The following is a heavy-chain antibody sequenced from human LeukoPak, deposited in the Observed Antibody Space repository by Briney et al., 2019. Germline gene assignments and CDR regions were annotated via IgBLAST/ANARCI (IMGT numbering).Heavy chain of an antibody. Sequence: SETLSLTCTVSGGTISSSSYYWGWIRQPPGKGLGWIGSIYYSGTTYYNPSLKSRVTISVDTSKSQFSLRLTSVTAADTAVYYCASTFQGNFDYWGQGTLVTVS. V-gene: IGHV4-39*01. J-gene: IGHJ4*02. D-gene: IGHD2/OR15-2a*01. CDR3: ASTFQGNFDY. CDR1: GGTISSSSYY. CDR2: IYYSGTT.